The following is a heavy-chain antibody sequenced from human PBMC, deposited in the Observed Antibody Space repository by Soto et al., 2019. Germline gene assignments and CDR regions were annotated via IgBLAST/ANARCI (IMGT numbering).Heavy chain of an antibody. Sequence: PETLSVTCAVYGGSFSGYYWSWIRQPPGKGLDWIGEINHSGSTNYNPSLKSRVTISVDTSKNQFSLKLSSVTAADTAVYYCARGGQTMVRGVIETGYYFDDWGQGTLVTLSS. D-gene: IGHD3-10*01. CDR3: ARGGQTMVRGVIETGYYFDD. CDR2: INHSGST. J-gene: IGHJ4*02. CDR1: GGSFSGYY. V-gene: IGHV4-34*01.